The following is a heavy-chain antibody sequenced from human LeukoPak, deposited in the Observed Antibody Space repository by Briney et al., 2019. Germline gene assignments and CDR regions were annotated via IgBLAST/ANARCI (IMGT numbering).Heavy chain of an antibody. CDR2: IYYSGST. J-gene: IGHJ4*02. Sequence: SETLSLTCTVSGGSISSYYWSWIRQPPGKGLEWIGYIYYSGSTYHNPSLKSRVTISVDTSKNQFSLKLSTVTAADTAVYYCARAGGQYSSGWYSLDYWGQGTLVTVSS. V-gene: IGHV4-59*12. D-gene: IGHD6-19*01. CDR1: GGSISSYY. CDR3: ARAGGQYSSGWYSLDY.